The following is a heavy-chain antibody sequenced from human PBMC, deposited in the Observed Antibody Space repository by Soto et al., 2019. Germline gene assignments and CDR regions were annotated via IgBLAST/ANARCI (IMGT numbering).Heavy chain of an antibody. J-gene: IGHJ6*02. Sequence: GGSLRLSCAASGFTFSSYWMHWVRQAPGNGLVWLSRINSDGSSATYADSVKGRFTISRDKAKSTLYLQMNSLGAEDTAMYYCAIAPRYGMDVWGQGITVTVSS. CDR3: AIAPRYGMDV. CDR2: INSDGSSA. V-gene: IGHV3-74*01. CDR1: GFTFSSYW.